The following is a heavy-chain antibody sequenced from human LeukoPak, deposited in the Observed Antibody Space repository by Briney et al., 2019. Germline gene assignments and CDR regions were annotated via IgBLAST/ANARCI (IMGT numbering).Heavy chain of an antibody. J-gene: IGHJ4*02. CDR1: GFIFSSYE. V-gene: IGHV3-48*03. Sequence: QPGGSLRLSCAGSGFIFSSYEMNWVRQAPGKGLEWVSYISNTDSTIYYADSVKGRFTISRDNAKNSLYLQMDSLRVEDTAVYYCARDGGLSNNVCFLDYWGQGTLVTVSP. CDR2: ISNTDSTI. D-gene: IGHD2/OR15-2a*01. CDR3: ARDGGLSNNVCFLDY.